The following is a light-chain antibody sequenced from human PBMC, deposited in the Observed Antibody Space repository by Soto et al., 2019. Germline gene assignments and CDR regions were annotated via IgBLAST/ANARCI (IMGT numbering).Light chain of an antibody. V-gene: IGKV1-33*01. J-gene: IGKJ3*01. CDR2: DAS. CDR3: QQYGNLPFT. CDR1: QDISNF. Sequence: DIPMTQSPSSLSASVGDRVTITCQASQDISNFLFWYQQKPGKAPKLLIYDASNLETGVSSRFSGSGSGTDFTFTISSLQPEDFATYYCQQYGNLPFTFGPGTKVDIK.